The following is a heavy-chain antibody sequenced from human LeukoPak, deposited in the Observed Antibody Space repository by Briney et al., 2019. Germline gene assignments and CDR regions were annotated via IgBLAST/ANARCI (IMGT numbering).Heavy chain of an antibody. V-gene: IGHV5-51*01. J-gene: IGHJ6*02. CDR3: ARHSSSSYYYYYYGMDV. CDR2: IYPGDSDT. D-gene: IGHD6-6*01. CDR1: GYSFTSYW. Sequence: GESLKISCKGSGYSFTSYWIGWVRQMPGKGLELMGIIYPGDSDTRYSPSFQGQVTISADKSISTAYPQWSSLKASDTAMYYCARHSSSSYYYYYYGMDVWGQGTTVTVSS.